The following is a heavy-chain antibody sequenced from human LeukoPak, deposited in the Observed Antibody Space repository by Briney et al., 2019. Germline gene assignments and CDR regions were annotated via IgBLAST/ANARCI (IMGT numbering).Heavy chain of an antibody. CDR1: GFTLSKAW. CDR2: ISSTGGAT. V-gene: IGHV3-23*01. CDR3: AKESAYTSPRNYYFDY. J-gene: IGHJ4*02. D-gene: IGHD5-18*01. Sequence: GGSLRLSCADSGFTLSKAWMSWVRQAPGKGLEWVSAISSTGGATYYADSVKGRFAISRDNSRNTVDLQMNSLRADDTAVYYCAKESAYTSPRNYYFDYWGQGALVTVSS.